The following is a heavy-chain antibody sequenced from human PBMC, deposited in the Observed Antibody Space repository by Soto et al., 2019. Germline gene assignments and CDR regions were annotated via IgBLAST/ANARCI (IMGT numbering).Heavy chain of an antibody. V-gene: IGHV1-18*01. J-gene: IGHJ4*02. CDR1: GYAFTTYG. D-gene: IGHD1-1*01. CDR2: ISAHNGNT. Sequence: QVHLVQSGAEVKKPGASVKVSCQASGYAFTTYGITWVRQAPGQGLEWMGWISAHNGNTNYAQKLQGRVTVPRDTSTSTAYMELRILRSDDTAVYYCARGRYGDYWGQGALVTVSS. CDR3: ARGRYGDY.